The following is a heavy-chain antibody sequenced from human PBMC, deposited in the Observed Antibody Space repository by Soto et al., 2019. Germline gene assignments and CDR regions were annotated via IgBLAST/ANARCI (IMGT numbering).Heavy chain of an antibody. CDR3: ARTGPFNWFDP. V-gene: IGHV4-39*01. CDR2: IYYSGST. CDR1: GGSISSSSYY. Sequence: SETLSLTCPVSGGSISSSSYYWGWIRQPPGKGLEWIGSIYYSGSTYYNPSLKSRVTISVDTSKNQFSLKLSSVTAADTAVYYCARTGPFNWFDPWGQGTLVTVSS. J-gene: IGHJ5*02.